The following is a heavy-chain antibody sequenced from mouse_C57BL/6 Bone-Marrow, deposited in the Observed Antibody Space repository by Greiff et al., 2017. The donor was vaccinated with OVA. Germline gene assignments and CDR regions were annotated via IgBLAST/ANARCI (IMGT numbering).Heavy chain of an antibody. CDR2: IDPSDSYT. J-gene: IGHJ3*01. Sequence: QVQLQQPGAELVMPGASVKLSCKASGYTFTSYWMHWVKQRPGQGLEWIGEIDPSDSYTNYNQKFKGKSTLTVDKSSSTAYMQLSSLTSEDSAVYYCARQGGYDGAWRFAYWGQGTLVTVSA. D-gene: IGHD2-2*01. CDR1: GYTFTSYW. CDR3: ARQGGYDGAWRFAY. V-gene: IGHV1-69*01.